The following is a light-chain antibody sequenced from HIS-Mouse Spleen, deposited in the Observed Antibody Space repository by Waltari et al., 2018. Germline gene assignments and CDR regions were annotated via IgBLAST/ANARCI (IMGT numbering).Light chain of an antibody. CDR1: ALPKKY. J-gene: IGLJ2*01. CDR2: EDS. Sequence: SYELTQPPSVSVSPGQTARITCSGDALPKKYAYWYQQKSGQAPVLVIYEDSKRPPGIPVSFSGSSSGTMATLTISGAQVEEEADYYCYSTDSSGNHRVFGGGTKLTVL. CDR3: YSTDSSGNHRV. V-gene: IGLV3-10*01.